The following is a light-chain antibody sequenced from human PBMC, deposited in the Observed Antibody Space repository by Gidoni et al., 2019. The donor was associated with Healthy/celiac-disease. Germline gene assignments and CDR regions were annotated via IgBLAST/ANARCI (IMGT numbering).Light chain of an antibody. Sequence: EIVLSQSPATLSLSPGERATLSCRASQSVSSYLAWYQQKPGQAPRLLIYDASNRATGIPARFSGSGSGTDFTLTFSSLEPEDFAVNYGQQRSNWPWTCGQGTKVEIK. J-gene: IGKJ1*01. CDR1: QSVSSY. CDR2: DAS. CDR3: QQRSNWPWT. V-gene: IGKV3-11*01.